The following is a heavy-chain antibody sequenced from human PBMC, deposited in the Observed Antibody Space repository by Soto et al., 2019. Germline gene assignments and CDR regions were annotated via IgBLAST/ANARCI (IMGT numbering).Heavy chain of an antibody. CDR1: GFSLSTSGVG. V-gene: IGHV2-5*02. CDR3: AHRNGDLYYFDY. Sequence: QITLKESGPTLVKPTQTLTLTCTFSGFSLSTSGVGVGWIRQPPGKALEWLALIYWDDDKRYSPSLKSRLTITKDTSKNQVVRTMTNMDPVDTSTYYCAHRNGDLYYFDYWGQGTLVTVSS. CDR2: IYWDDDK. J-gene: IGHJ4*02. D-gene: IGHD4-17*01.